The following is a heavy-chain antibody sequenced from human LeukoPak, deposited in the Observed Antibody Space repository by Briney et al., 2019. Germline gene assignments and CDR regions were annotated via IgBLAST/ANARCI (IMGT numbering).Heavy chain of an antibody. J-gene: IGHJ3*02. CDR2: ISGYNGNT. V-gene: IGHV1-18*01. CDR1: GYTFTSYG. CDR3: ARDSLQIYYDSSGYHLDAFDN. D-gene: IGHD3-22*01. Sequence: ASVKVSCKPSGYTFTSYGISWVRQAPGHGLEWRGWISGYNGNTKYAQKLQGRVTMATDTSTSTAYMELRSLRSDDTAVYYCARDSLQIYYDSSGYHLDAFDNWGQGTMVTVSS.